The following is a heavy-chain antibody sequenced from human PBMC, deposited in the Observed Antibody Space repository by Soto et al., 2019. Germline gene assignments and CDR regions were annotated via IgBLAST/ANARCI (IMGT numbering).Heavy chain of an antibody. V-gene: IGHV4-31*03. CDR1: GGSISSGGYY. CDR3: ARGVLH. J-gene: IGHJ4*01. Sequence: QVQLQESGPGLVQPSQTLSLTCTVSGGSISSGGYYWSWIRQHPGTGLEWIGHISYSGSTDYNTSLKSRGTRKVDTSRNQFYLIVNSVTAADTAVYYCARGVLHWGQGTLVTVSS. CDR2: ISYSGST.